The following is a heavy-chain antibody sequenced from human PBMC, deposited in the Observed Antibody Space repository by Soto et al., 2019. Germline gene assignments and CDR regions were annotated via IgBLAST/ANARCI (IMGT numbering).Heavy chain of an antibody. CDR3: AKGRSYYYYGVDV. CDR2: IIDSGGST. V-gene: IGHV3-23*01. J-gene: IGHJ6*01. CDR1: GFTFSSCA. Sequence: GGSLRLCCAASGFTFSSCAMGWVRQAPGKGLEWVSDIIDSGGSTYYADSVKGRFTISRDNSKSTLYLQMNSLRAEDTALYYCAKGRSYYYYGVDVWGQETSVTVSS.